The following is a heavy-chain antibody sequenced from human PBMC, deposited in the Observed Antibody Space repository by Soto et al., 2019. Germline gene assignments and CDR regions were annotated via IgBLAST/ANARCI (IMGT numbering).Heavy chain of an antibody. CDR1: GFTFSSYG. Sequence: PGGSLRLSCAASGFTFSSYGMHWVRQAPGKGLEWVAVISYDGSNKYYADSVKGRFTISRDNSKNMLYLQMTSLRAEDTAMYYCARHPGRSKSYQNYNWGQGTLVTVSS. CDR3: ARHPGRSKSYQNYN. V-gene: IGHV3-30*03. J-gene: IGHJ4*02. CDR2: ISYDGSNK. D-gene: IGHD1-26*01.